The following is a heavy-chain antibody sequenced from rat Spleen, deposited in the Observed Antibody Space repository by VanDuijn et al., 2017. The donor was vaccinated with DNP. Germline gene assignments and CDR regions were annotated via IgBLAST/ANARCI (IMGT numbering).Heavy chain of an antibody. Sequence: EVQLVESGGGLVQPGNSLKLSCAASGFIFSDYAMAWVRRSPRRGLEWVASISTGGGTTYYRDSVKGRFTISRDNAKSTLDLQMDSLRSEDTATYYCATGTFAYWGQGTLVTVSS. V-gene: IGHV5S23*01. J-gene: IGHJ3*01. CDR3: ATGTFAY. CDR1: GFIFSDYA. CDR2: ISTGGGTT.